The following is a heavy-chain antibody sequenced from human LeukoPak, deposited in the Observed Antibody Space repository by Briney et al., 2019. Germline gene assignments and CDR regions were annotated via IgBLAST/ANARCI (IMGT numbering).Heavy chain of an antibody. Sequence: PGGSLRLSCAASGFTFSDYYMSWIRQAPGKGLVWVSRINPDDGSTSYADSVKGRFTISRGNSKNTLYLQMNSLRAEDTAVYYCAKDRDGPLDYWGQGTLVTVSS. CDR3: AKDRDGPLDY. J-gene: IGHJ4*02. CDR1: GFTFSDYY. CDR2: INPDDGST. D-gene: IGHD3-10*01. V-gene: IGHV3-74*01.